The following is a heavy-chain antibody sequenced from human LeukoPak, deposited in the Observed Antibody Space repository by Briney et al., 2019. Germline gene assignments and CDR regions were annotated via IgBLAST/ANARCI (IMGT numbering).Heavy chain of an antibody. CDR1: GFAFCAYE. CDR2: ISSSGGTG. Sequence: PGGSLRLSCAASGFAFCAYEVTWGREAAGKGRGWVSCISSSGGTGYYADSVKGRFAISRDNAKNTLYLLKNSLRAEDTATYYCARQERAARLKPNFDYWGQGTLVTVSS. J-gene: IGHJ4*02. D-gene: IGHD6-6*01. CDR3: ARQERAARLKPNFDY. V-gene: IGHV3-48*03.